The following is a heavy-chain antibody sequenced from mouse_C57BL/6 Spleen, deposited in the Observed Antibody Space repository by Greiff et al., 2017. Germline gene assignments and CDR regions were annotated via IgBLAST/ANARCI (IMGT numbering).Heavy chain of an antibody. Sequence: QVHVKQPGAELVRPGTSVKLSCKASGYTFTSYWMHWVKQRPGQGLEWIGVIDPSDSYTNYNQKFKGKATLTVDTSSSTAYMQLSSLTSEDSAVDYCATAQATGLLAYWGQGTLVTVSA. J-gene: IGHJ3*01. CDR2: IDPSDSYT. V-gene: IGHV1-59*01. CDR3: ATAQATGLLAY. CDR1: GYTFTSYW. D-gene: IGHD3-2*02.